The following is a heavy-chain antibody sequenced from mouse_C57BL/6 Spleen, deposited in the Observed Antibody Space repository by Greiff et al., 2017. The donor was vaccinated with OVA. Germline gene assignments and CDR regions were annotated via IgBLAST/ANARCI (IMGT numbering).Heavy chain of an antibody. Sequence: EVKLVESGGGLVKPGGSLKLSCAASGFTFSDYGMHWVRQAPEKGLEWVAYISSGSSTIYYAATVKGRFTISRDNAKNTLFLQRTSLRSEDTAMYYCARPTMVTTRYFDYWGQGTTLTVSS. J-gene: IGHJ2*01. CDR1: GFTFSDYG. CDR3: ARPTMVTTRYFDY. D-gene: IGHD2-10*01. V-gene: IGHV5-17*01. CDR2: ISSGSSTI.